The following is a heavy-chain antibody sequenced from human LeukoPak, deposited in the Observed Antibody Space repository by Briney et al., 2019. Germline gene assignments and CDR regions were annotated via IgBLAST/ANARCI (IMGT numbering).Heavy chain of an antibody. Sequence: PGGSLRLSCAASGFTFSSYGMPWVRQAPGKGLEWVAVISYDGSNKYYADFVKGRFTISRDNSKNTLYLQMDSLRAEDTAVYYCAHSHVDTAMGPFDYWGQGTLVTVSS. CDR1: GFTFSSYG. V-gene: IGHV3-30*03. CDR3: AHSHVDTAMGPFDY. CDR2: ISYDGSNK. J-gene: IGHJ4*02. D-gene: IGHD5-18*01.